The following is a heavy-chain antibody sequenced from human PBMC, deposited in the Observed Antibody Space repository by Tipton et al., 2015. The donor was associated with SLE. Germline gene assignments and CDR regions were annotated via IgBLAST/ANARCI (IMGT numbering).Heavy chain of an antibody. Sequence: LRLSCTVSGGSISSSSYYWGWIRQPPGKGLEWIGSIYYRGSTYYNPSLKSRVTISVDTSKNQFSLKLSSVTAADTAVYYCAGISWASHFDYWGQGTLVTVSS. CDR2: IYYRGST. CDR1: GGSISSSSYY. D-gene: IGHD6-13*01. CDR3: AGISWASHFDY. V-gene: IGHV4-39*07. J-gene: IGHJ4*02.